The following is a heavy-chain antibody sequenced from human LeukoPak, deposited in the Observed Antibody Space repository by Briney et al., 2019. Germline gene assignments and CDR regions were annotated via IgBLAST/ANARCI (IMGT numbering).Heavy chain of an antibody. D-gene: IGHD6-13*01. V-gene: IGHV4-39*01. Sequence: PSETLSLTCTVSGGSISSSSYYWGWIRQPPGKGLEWIGSIYYSGSTYYNPSLKSRVTISVDTSKNQFSLKLSPVTAADTAVYYCARRLSTWYFDYWGQGTLVTVSS. CDR3: ARRLSTWYFDY. CDR1: GGSISSSSYY. CDR2: IYYSGST. J-gene: IGHJ4*02.